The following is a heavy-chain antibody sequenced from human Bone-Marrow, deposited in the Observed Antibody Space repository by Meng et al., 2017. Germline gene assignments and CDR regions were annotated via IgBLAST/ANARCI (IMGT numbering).Heavy chain of an antibody. CDR2: ISWNSGSI. CDR1: GFTFDDFA. J-gene: IGHJ4*02. Sequence: SLKISCAASGFTFDDFAMHWVRQAPGKGLEWVSSISWNSGSIGYADSVKGRFTISRDNAKNSLYLQMNSLRAEDMALYYCAKAPYGSGSYAYFDYWGQGTLVTVSS. CDR3: AKAPYGSGSYAYFDY. V-gene: IGHV3-9*03. D-gene: IGHD3-10*01.